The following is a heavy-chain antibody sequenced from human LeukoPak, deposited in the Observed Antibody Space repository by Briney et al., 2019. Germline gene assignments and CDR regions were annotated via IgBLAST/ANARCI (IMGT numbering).Heavy chain of an antibody. CDR3: AKSPPYSSGWYYFDY. Sequence: GGSLRLSCAASGFTFSSYAMSWVRRAPGKGLEWVSATSGRGVSTYYADSVKGRFTISRDNYKNTLYLQMNSLRAEDTAVYYCAKSPPYSSGWYYFDYWGQGTLVTVSS. J-gene: IGHJ4*02. D-gene: IGHD6-19*01. CDR1: GFTFSSYA. CDR2: TSGRGVST. V-gene: IGHV3-23*01.